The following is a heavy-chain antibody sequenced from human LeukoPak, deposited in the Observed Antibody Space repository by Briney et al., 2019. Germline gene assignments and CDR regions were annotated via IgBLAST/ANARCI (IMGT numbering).Heavy chain of an antibody. D-gene: IGHD3-22*01. V-gene: IGHV3-23*01. CDR1: GFTFSSYA. J-gene: IGHJ4*02. CDR3: AKQGYYYDSSGYYYYFDY. Sequence: GGSLRLSCAASGFTFSSYAMSWVRQAPGKGPEWVSAISGSGGSTYYADSVKGRFTISRDNSKNTLYLQMNSLRAEDTAVYYCAKQGYYYDSSGYYYYFDYWGQGTLVTVSS. CDR2: ISGSGGST.